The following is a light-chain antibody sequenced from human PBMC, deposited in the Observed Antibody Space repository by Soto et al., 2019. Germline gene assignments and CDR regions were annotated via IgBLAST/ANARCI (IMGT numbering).Light chain of an antibody. J-gene: IGLJ3*02. V-gene: IGLV1-47*01. CDR3: AAWDDSLSGWV. CDR2: TNN. Sequence: QPVLTQPPSSSGTPGQRVTISCSGRNSNIGSNYVYWYQQVPGTAPKLLIYTNNQRPSGVPDRFSGSKSATSASLAIGGLRSEDEADYYCAAWDDSLSGWVYGGGTQLTVL. CDR1: NSNIGSNY.